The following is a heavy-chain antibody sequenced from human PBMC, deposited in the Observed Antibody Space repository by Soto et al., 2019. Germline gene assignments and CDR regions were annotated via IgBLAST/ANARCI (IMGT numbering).Heavy chain of an antibody. D-gene: IGHD3-9*01. J-gene: IGHJ4*02. CDR1: GFTFNNYA. Sequence: GGFLRLSCAASGFTFNNYAMAWVRQAPGKGLEWVSSIGHSGYSINYGDSVKGRFTISRDNSKNMLFLEMRGLRAEDTATYYCARSDDKDILTGCYNWGRGVLVTVS. CDR3: ARSDDKDILTGCYN. CDR2: IGHSGYSI. V-gene: IGHV3-23*01.